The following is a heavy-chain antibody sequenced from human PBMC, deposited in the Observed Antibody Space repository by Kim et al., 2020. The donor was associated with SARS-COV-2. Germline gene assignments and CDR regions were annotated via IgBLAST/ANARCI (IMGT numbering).Heavy chain of an antibody. J-gene: IGHJ4*02. V-gene: IGHV3-7*01. CDR2: IKEDGSAK. D-gene: IGHD4-4*01. Sequence: GGSLRLSCAASGFSFSNYWMAWVRQAPGKGLEWVANIKEDGSAKYYVESVKGRFTISRDNTKNSVFLQMSSLRADDTAIYYCVKWRGQQSIFDSWGQGTLVTVSS. CDR1: GFSFSNYW. CDR3: VKWRGQQSIFDS.